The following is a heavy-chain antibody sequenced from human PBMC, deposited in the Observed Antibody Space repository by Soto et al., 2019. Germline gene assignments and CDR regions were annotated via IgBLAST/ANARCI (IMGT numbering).Heavy chain of an antibody. CDR1: GFSFSSYW. CDR3: ARGYSSGWFQVGAFDT. D-gene: IGHD6-19*01. V-gene: IGHV3-74*01. CDR2: MNSEGSST. J-gene: IGHJ3*02. Sequence: GGSLRLSCAASGFSFSSYWMHWVRQAAGKGLVWVSRMNSEGSSTSYTDSVKGRFTIPRDNAKNTLYLQMNSLRAEDTAVYYCARGYSSGWFQVGAFDTWGQGTMVTVSS.